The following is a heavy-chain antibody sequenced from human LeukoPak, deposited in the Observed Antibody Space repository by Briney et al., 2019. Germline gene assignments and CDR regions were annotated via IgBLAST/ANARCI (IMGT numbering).Heavy chain of an antibody. Sequence: ASVKVSCKASGYTFTSYDINWVRQATGQGLEWMGWMNPNSGNTGYAQKFQGRVTITRNTSISTAYMELSSLRSEDTAVYYCARDPLLRIAAAGIRGWFDPWGQGTLVTVSS. CDR3: ARDPLLRIAAAGIRGWFDP. D-gene: IGHD6-13*01. J-gene: IGHJ5*02. CDR1: GYTFTSYD. V-gene: IGHV1-8*03. CDR2: MNPNSGNT.